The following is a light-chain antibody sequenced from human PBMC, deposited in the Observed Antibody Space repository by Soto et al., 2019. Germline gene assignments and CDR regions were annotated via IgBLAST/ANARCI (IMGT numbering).Light chain of an antibody. CDR1: SSDVGGYNY. J-gene: IGLJ1*01. V-gene: IGLV2-14*03. CDR2: DVS. Sequence: QSALTQPASVSGSPGQSITISCTGTSSDVGGYNYVSWYQHHPGKAPKLMIYDVSNRPSGVSNRFSGSKSGNTASLTISGLQPEDEADYYCSSYTTSNNSQIVFGTGTKLTVL. CDR3: SSYTTSNNSQIV.